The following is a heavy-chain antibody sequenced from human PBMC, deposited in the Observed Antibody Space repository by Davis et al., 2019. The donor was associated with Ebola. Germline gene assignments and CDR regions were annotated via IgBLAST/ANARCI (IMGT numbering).Heavy chain of an antibody. Sequence: GESLKISCAVSGISVRINHMSWVRQAPGKGLEWVAVLYSSTTSYADSVKGRFTISRDNSKKTVYLQMTSLKVEDTAVYYCVKGWLVHDLWGQGTLVTVSS. CDR3: VKGWLVHDL. CDR2: LYSSTT. CDR1: GISVRINH. D-gene: IGHD6-6*01. J-gene: IGHJ5*02. V-gene: IGHV3-66*03.